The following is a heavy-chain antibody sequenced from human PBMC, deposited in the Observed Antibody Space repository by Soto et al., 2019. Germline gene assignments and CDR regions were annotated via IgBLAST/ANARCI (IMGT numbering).Heavy chain of an antibody. Sequence: SETLSLTCTVSGGSISSYYWSWIRQPPGKGLEWIGYIYYSGSTNYNPSLKSRVTISVDTSKNQFSLKLSSVTAADTAVYYCARRKGEITMVRDDAHYYFDYWGQGTLVTVSS. V-gene: IGHV4-59*08. D-gene: IGHD3-10*01. CDR1: GGSISSYY. CDR3: ARRKGEITMVRDDAHYYFDY. J-gene: IGHJ4*02. CDR2: IYYSGST.